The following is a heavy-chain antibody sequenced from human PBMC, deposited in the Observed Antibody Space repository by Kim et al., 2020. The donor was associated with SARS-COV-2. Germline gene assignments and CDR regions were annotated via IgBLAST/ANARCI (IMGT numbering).Heavy chain of an antibody. V-gene: IGHV1-69*13. CDR2: IIPIFGTA. Sequence: SVKVSCKASGGTFSSYAISWVRQAPGQGLEWMGGIIPIFGTANYAQKFQGRVTITADESTSTAYMELSSLRSEDTAVYYCARVGGEDSGSYLFDYWGQGTLVTVSS. D-gene: IGHD1-26*01. CDR3: ARVGGEDSGSYLFDY. J-gene: IGHJ4*02. CDR1: GGTFSSYA.